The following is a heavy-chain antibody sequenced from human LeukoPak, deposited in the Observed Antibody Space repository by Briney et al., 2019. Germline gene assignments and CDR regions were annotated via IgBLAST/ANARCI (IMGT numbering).Heavy chain of an antibody. CDR2: MNPNSGDT. Sequence: ASVKVSCKASGYTFSGFCMHWVRQAPGQGLEWMGWMNPNSGDTKYAPKFQGRVTMTRDMSISTAYMEVNRLTSDDTAVYYCARDKEFYDSSGYYAFDIWGQGTMVTVSS. J-gene: IGHJ3*02. D-gene: IGHD3-22*01. CDR3: ARDKEFYDSSGYYAFDI. V-gene: IGHV1-2*02. CDR1: GYTFSGFC.